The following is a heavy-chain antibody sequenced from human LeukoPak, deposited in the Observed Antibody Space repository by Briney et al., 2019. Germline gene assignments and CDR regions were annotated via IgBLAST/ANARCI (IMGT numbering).Heavy chain of an antibody. Sequence: HPGGSLRLSCAASGFTFSSYGMHWVRQAPGKGLEWVAVISYDGSNKYYADSVKGRFTISRDNSKNTLYLQMNSLRAEDTAVYYCAKVQAGRGSGSFDYWGQGTLVTVSS. J-gene: IGHJ4*02. CDR1: GFTFSSYG. CDR2: ISYDGSNK. V-gene: IGHV3-30*18. D-gene: IGHD3-10*01. CDR3: AKVQAGRGSGSFDY.